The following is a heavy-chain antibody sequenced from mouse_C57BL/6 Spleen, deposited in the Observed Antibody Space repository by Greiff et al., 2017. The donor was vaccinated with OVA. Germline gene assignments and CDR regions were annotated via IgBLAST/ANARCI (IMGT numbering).Heavy chain of an antibody. CDR3: ARRGGLNYFDY. V-gene: IGHV1-76*01. CDR1: GYTFTDYY. J-gene: IGHJ2*01. D-gene: IGHD1-1*02. CDR2: IYPGSGNT. Sequence: LVESGAELVRPGASVKLSCKASGYTFTDYYINWVKQRPGQGLEWIARIYPGSGNTYYNEKFKGKATLTAEKSSSTAYMQLSSLTSEDSAVYFCARRGGLNYFDYWGQGTTLTVSS.